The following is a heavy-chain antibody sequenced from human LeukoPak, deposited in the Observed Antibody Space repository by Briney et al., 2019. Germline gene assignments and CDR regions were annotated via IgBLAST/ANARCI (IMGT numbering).Heavy chain of an antibody. CDR3: ARDYNDTLTGYYYFDY. CDR1: GFTVSGNY. Sequence: GGSLRLSCAASGFTVSGNYMSWVRQAPGKGLEWVSVIYSGGSTYYADSVKGRFAISRDNSKNTLYLQMNSLRAEDTAVYYCARDYNDTLTGYYYFDYWGQGTLVTVSS. J-gene: IGHJ4*02. V-gene: IGHV3-53*01. CDR2: IYSGGST. D-gene: IGHD3-9*01.